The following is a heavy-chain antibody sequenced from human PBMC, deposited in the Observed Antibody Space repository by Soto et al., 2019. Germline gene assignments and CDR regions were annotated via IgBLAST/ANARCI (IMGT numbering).Heavy chain of an antibody. CDR1: GGSFSGYY. D-gene: IGHD3-22*01. CDR2: INHSGST. Sequence: GSLRLSCAVYGGSFSGYYWSWIRQPPGKGLEWIGEINHSGSTNYNPSLKSRVTISVDTSKNQFSLKLSSVTAADTAVYYCAITYYYDSSGAFDIWGQGTMVTVSS. CDR3: AITYYYDSSGAFDI. J-gene: IGHJ3*02. V-gene: IGHV4-34*01.